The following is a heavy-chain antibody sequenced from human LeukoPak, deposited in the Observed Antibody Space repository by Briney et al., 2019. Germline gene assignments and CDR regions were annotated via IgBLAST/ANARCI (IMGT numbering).Heavy chain of an antibody. J-gene: IGHJ4*02. V-gene: IGHV3-21*01. Sequence: GGSLRLSYAVSGFTFGNYWMNWVRQTPEKGLEWVSSISHSSTYMYYTDSVKGRFTISRDNAKNSLYLQMNSLGAEDTAVYYCARVPPTTAHSWGQGTLVTVSS. CDR3: ARVPPTTAHS. CDR2: ISHSSTYM. CDR1: GFTFGNYW. D-gene: IGHD4-17*01.